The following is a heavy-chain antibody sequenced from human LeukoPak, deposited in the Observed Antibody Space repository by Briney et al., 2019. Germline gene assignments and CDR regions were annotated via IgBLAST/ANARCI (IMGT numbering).Heavy chain of an antibody. CDR1: GYXFTSYW. Sequence: GESLKISCNGSGYXFTSYWIGWVRQVPGKGLEWMGRIDPSDSYTNYSPSFQGHVTISADKSISTAFLQWSSLKASDTAMYYCARHGGSTLWDWGQGTLVTVSS. V-gene: IGHV5-10-1*01. CDR2: IDPSDSYT. D-gene: IGHD6-13*01. J-gene: IGHJ4*02. CDR3: ARHGGSTLWD.